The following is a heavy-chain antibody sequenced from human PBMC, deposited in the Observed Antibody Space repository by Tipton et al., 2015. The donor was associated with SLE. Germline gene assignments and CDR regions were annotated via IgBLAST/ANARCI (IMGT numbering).Heavy chain of an antibody. J-gene: IGHJ4*02. D-gene: IGHD3-22*01. Sequence: LSLTCAVSGYSISSGYYWGWVRQAPGKGLEWVSSISSSSSYIYYADSVKGRFTISRDNAKNSLYLQMNSLRAEDTAVYYCARNYYDSSGYFPCFDYWGQGTLVTVSS. CDR2: ISSSSSYI. V-gene: IGHV3-21*01. CDR3: ARNYYDSSGYFPCFDY. CDR1: GYSISSGYY.